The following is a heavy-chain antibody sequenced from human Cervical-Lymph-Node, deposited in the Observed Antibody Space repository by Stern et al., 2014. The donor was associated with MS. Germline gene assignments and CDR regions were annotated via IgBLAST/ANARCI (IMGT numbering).Heavy chain of an antibody. CDR2: IWFDGSNK. J-gene: IGHJ6*02. CDR1: GFTFSSYG. Sequence: VQLVQSGGGVVQPGRSLRLSCAASGFTFSSYGMHWVRQAPGKGLEWVAVIWFDGSNKYYADSVKGRFTISRDNSKNTLYLQMNSLRAEDTAMYYCARPIGDYPYYYYYYGMDVWGQGTTVTVSS. CDR3: ARPIGDYPYYYYYYGMDV. D-gene: IGHD4-17*01. V-gene: IGHV3-33*01.